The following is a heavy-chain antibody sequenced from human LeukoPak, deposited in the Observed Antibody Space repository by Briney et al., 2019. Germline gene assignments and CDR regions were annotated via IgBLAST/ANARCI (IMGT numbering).Heavy chain of an antibody. CDR2: IKEDGSEK. D-gene: IGHD1-14*01. J-gene: IGHJ4*02. Sequence: GGSLTLSCAASGFTFSTYWMSWVRQAPGKGLEWVANIKEDGSEKYYVDSVKGRFTISRDNAKNSLSLQMSSLRVEDTAVYYRLRGIIDDYWGQGTLVTVSS. CDR3: LRGIIDDY. CDR1: GFTFSTYW. V-gene: IGHV3-7*01.